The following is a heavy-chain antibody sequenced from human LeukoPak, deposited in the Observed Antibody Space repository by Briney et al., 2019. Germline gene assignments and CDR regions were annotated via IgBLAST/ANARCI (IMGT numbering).Heavy chain of an antibody. J-gene: IGHJ4*02. Sequence: ASVKVSCKASGYTFTGYYIHWVRQAPGQGLEWMGWINPNSGASDSTQKFQGRVTMTVDTSIDTAYMELSGLRPDDAAVYYCARLSYYYDIPGYLDYWGQGTLVTASS. V-gene: IGHV1-2*02. D-gene: IGHD3-22*01. CDR3: ARLSYYYDIPGYLDY. CDR2: INPNSGAS. CDR1: GYTFTGYY.